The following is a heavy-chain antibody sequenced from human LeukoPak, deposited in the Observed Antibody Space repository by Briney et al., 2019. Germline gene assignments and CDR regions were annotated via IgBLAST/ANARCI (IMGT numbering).Heavy chain of an antibody. CDR2: TYYRSKWYS. J-gene: IGHJ4*02. CDR1: GDSVSSNRAA. V-gene: IGHV6-1*01. D-gene: IGHD6-13*01. Sequence: SQTLSLTCAISGDSVSSNRAAWNWIRQYPSRGLEWLGRTYYRSKWYSDYALSVKSRITINPDTSKNQFSLQLNSVTPEDTAVYYCARVLTGGRAFVHEQLASLRSKYFDYWGQGTLVTVSS. CDR3: ARVLTGGRAFVHEQLASLRSKYFDY.